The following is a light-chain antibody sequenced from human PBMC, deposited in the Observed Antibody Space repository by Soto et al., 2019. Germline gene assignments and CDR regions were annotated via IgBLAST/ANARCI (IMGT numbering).Light chain of an antibody. CDR3: QSVDSSDQGF. CDR1: GGSLASNY. CDR2: EDN. Sequence: NFMLTQPHSVSGSPGKTVTISCTGSGGSLASNYVQWYQQRPGRAPTTVIYEDNDRPSGVPNRFSGSVDISSNSAFLTISGLTTEDEADYYCQSVDSSDQGFFGGGPKLTVL. V-gene: IGLV6-57*02. J-gene: IGLJ2*01.